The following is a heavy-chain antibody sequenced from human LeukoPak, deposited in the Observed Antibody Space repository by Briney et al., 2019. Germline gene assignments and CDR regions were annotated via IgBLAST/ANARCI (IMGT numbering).Heavy chain of an antibody. Sequence: GGSLRLSCAASGFTFSSYAMSWVRQTPGKGLEWVSAISGSGGSTYYADSVKGRFTISRDNSKNTLYLQMNSLRAEDTSVYYCAKGVDGYNFGIFDYWGQGTLVTVSS. CDR2: ISGSGGST. J-gene: IGHJ4*02. D-gene: IGHD5-24*01. V-gene: IGHV3-23*01. CDR1: GFTFSSYA. CDR3: AKGVDGYNFGIFDY.